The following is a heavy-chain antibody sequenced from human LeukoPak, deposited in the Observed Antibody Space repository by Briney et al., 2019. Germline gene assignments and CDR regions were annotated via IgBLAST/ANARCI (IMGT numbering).Heavy chain of an antibody. V-gene: IGHV4-39*01. CDR1: GGSISGSFYY. J-gene: IGHJ4*02. CDR2: IYYSGSP. CDR3: ARQLVTTGHFDY. D-gene: IGHD1-1*01. Sequence: PSETLSLTCTVSGGSISGSFYYWGWIRQPPGKGLEWIGRIYYSGSPSYNPSLKSRVTFSVDMSNNQFSLKLTSVTAADTAVYYCARQLVTTGHFDYWGQGTLVTVSS.